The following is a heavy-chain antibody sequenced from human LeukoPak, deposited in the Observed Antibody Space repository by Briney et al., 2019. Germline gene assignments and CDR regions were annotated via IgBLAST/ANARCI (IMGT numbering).Heavy chain of an antibody. J-gene: IGHJ3*02. CDR2: IKQDGSEK. CDR3: ARGDYYDSSGFYTDAFDI. D-gene: IGHD3-22*01. V-gene: IGHV3-7*01. CDR1: GFTFSRYW. Sequence: PGGSLRLSCAASGFTFSRYWMSWVRQAPGKGLEWVANIKQDGSEKFYVDSVKGRFTISRDNAKNSLYLQMNSLRAEDTALYYCARGDYYDSSGFYTDAFDIWCQGTMVTVSS.